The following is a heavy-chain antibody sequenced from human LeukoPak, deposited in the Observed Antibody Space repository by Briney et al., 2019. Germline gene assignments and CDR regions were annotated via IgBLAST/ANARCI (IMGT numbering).Heavy chain of an antibody. CDR1: GFTFSSYS. V-gene: IGHV3-21*01. CDR2: ISSSSSYI. CDR3: ARVTRTGSDAFDI. D-gene: IGHD3/OR15-3a*01. J-gene: IGHJ3*02. Sequence: GGSLRLSCAASGFTFSSYSMNWVRQAPGKGLEWVSSISSSSSYIYYADSVKGRFTISRDNAKNSLYLQMNILRAEDTAVYYCARVTRTGSDAFDIWGQGTMVTVSS.